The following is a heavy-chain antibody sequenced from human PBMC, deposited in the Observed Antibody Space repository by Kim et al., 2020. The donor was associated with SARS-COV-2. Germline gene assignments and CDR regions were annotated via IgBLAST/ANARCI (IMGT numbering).Heavy chain of an antibody. CDR1: GFTFSSYA. V-gene: IGHV3-23*01. CDR3: AMGQRESKIFDY. J-gene: IGHJ4*02. CDR2: ISGSGGST. Sequence: GGSLRLSCAASGFTFSSYAMSWVRQAPGKGLEWVSAISGSGGSTYYADSVKGRFTISRDNSKNTLYLQMNSLRAEDTAVYYCAMGQRESKIFDYWGQGTLVTVSS.